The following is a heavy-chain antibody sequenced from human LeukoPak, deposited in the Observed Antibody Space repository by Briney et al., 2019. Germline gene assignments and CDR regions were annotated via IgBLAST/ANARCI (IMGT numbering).Heavy chain of an antibody. Sequence: PGGSLRLSCVASGFTVSSNYMSWVRQAPGKGLEWVSVIYSGGSTYYADSVKGRITISRDNSKNTLYLQMNSLRAEDTAVYYCASGSGSYRTPYYYMDVWGTGTTVTVSS. CDR2: IYSGGST. D-gene: IGHD3-10*01. J-gene: IGHJ6*03. CDR3: ASGSGSYRTPYYYMDV. V-gene: IGHV3-53*01. CDR1: GFTVSSNY.